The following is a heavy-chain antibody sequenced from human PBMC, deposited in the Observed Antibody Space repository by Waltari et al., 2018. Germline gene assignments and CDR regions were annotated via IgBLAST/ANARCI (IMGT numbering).Heavy chain of an antibody. J-gene: IGHJ4*02. Sequence: EVQLVESGGDSVQPGGSLRLSCAASGFTFSNFWMSWVRQAPGKGLQWVASIKPDGSGKYYGESVKGRFTISRDNAKNSLNLQMDSLRVEDTAVYFCARDVLWGQGTRVTVSP. CDR1: GFTFSNFW. CDR3: ARDVL. CDR2: IKPDGSGK. V-gene: IGHV3-7*01. D-gene: IGHD2-15*01.